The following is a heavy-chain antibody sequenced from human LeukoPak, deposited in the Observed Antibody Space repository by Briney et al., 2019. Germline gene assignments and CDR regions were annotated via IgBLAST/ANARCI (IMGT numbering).Heavy chain of an antibody. J-gene: IGHJ4*02. V-gene: IGHV3-33*01. CDR1: GFTFSSYG. D-gene: IGHD3-22*01. Sequence: QPGGSLRLSCAASGFTFSSYGMHWVRQAPGKGLEWVAVIWYDGSNKYYADSVKGRFTISRDNSKNTLYLQMNSLRAEDTAVYYCARDSSDSSGYDWGQGTLVTVSS. CDR3: ARDSSDSSGYD. CDR2: IWYDGSNK.